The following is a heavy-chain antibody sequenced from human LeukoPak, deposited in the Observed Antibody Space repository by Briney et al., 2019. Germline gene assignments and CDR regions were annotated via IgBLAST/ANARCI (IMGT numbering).Heavy chain of an antibody. CDR3: ARDRRNNYGYYFDY. CDR2: TKSDGSVT. J-gene: IGHJ4*02. D-gene: IGHD5-18*01. Sequence: GGTLRLSCAASGFTFSSYWMHWVRQAPGQGLVWVSRTKSDGSVTNYADSVKGRFTISRDNARNTLYLQMNSLRPEDTAVYYCARDRRNNYGYYFDYWGQGTLVTVSS. CDR1: GFTFSSYW. V-gene: IGHV3-74*01.